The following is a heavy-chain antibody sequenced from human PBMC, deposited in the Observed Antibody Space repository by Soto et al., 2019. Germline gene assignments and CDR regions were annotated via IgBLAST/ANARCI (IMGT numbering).Heavy chain of an antibody. CDR1: GGTFSSYA. CDR2: IIPIFGTA. Sequence: SVKVSCKASGGTFSSYAIGWVRQAPGQGLEWMGGIIPIFGTANYAQKFQGRVTITADESTSTAYMELSSLRSEDTAVYYCARKAGSYYYYYYGMDVWGQGTTVTVSS. CDR3: ARKAGSYYYYYYGMDV. J-gene: IGHJ6*02. D-gene: IGHD6-19*01. V-gene: IGHV1-69*13.